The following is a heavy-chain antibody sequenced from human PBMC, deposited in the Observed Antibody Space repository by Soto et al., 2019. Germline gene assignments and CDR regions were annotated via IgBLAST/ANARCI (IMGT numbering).Heavy chain of an antibody. CDR1: GGSITSGGHY. CDR3: ARVTDPVVTASTQFEH. Sequence: SETLSLTCTVSGGSITSGGHYWAWIRQHPGKGLERIGYMFPSGSTHYNPSLKSRISISVDTSKNKFSLKLSSVTAADTAVYFCARVTDPVVTASTQFEHWGQGALLAISS. CDR2: MFPSGST. D-gene: IGHD2-21*02. J-gene: IGHJ4*02. V-gene: IGHV4-31*03.